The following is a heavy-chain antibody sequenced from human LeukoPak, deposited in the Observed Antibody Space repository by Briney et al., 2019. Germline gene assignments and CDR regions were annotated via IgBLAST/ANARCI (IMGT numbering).Heavy chain of an antibody. CDR2: INSDGSST. J-gene: IGHJ4*02. Sequence: GGSLRLSCAASGFTFNSYWMHWVRQAPGKGLVWVSRINSDGSSTSYADSVKGRFTISRDNAKSTLYLQMNSLRAEDTAVYYYARSVAVVTATFGYWGQGTLVTVSS. V-gene: IGHV3-74*01. CDR1: GFTFNSYW. CDR3: ARSVAVVTATFGY. D-gene: IGHD2-15*01.